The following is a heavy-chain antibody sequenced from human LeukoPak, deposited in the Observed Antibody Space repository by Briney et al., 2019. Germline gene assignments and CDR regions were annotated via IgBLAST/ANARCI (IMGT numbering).Heavy chain of an antibody. CDR1: GGSISSSSYY. CDR2: IYYSGST. Sequence: PSETLSLTCTVTGGSISSSSYYWGWIRQPPGKGLEWIGSIYYSGSTYYNPSLESRVTISVDRSKNQFSLKLSSVTAADTAVYYCARVTGAITGFTDYWGQGTLVAVSS. V-gene: IGHV4-39*01. D-gene: IGHD1-26*01. CDR3: ARVTGAITGFTDY. J-gene: IGHJ4*02.